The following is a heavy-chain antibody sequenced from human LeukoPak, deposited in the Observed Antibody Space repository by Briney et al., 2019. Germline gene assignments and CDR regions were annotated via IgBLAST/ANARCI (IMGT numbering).Heavy chain of an antibody. CDR3: ARLGYCTSTSCYPDS. Sequence: XETLSLTCAVSGYSISSIYYWGWIRQPPGKGLEGIGSMHHSGSTDYNPSLKSRVTISVDTSKNQFSLKLRYVTAADTAVYYCARLGYCTSTSCYPDSWGQGTLVTVPS. CDR2: MHHSGST. CDR1: GYSISSIYY. J-gene: IGHJ4*02. V-gene: IGHV4-38-2*01. D-gene: IGHD2-2*01.